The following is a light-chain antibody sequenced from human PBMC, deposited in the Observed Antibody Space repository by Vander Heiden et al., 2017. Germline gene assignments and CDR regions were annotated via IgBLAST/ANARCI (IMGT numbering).Light chain of an antibody. CDR3: SSYTSTTILVV. CDR1: SNDVGGYKY. J-gene: IGLJ2*01. CDR2: EVS. Sequence: QSALTQPASVSGSPGQSITISCTGTSNDVGGYKYVSWYQQHPGKAPELIIYEVSNRPSGVSDRFSGSKSGSTASLTISGLQAEDEADYYCSSYTSTTILVVFGGGTKLTVL. V-gene: IGLV2-14*03.